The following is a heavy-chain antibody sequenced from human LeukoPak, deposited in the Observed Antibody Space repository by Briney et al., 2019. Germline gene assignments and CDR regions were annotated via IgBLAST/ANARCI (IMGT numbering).Heavy chain of an antibody. J-gene: IGHJ4*02. D-gene: IGHD3-22*01. CDR1: AYSFANYW. CDR3: ARRHDSSAYYDY. V-gene: IGHV5-51*01. Sequence: GESLKISCKGSAYSFANYWFGWVRQMPGKGLEWMGIIYPVDSDTRYSPSFQGQVTISADKSISTAYLQWSSLKASDTAMYYCARRHDSSAYYDYWGQGTLVTVSS. CDR2: IYPVDSDT.